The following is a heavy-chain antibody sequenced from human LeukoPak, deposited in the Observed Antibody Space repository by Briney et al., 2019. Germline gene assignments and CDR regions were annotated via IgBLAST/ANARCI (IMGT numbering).Heavy chain of an antibody. D-gene: IGHD2-2*01. Sequence: PSETLSLTCTVSGGSISSGSYYWDWIRQPPGKGLEWIGSIHYSGSTYYDPARVSRVTTSIDTSKNQFSLKLSSVTAADTAVYYCATRVVPAAWGYWGQGILVIVSS. CDR2: IHYSGST. J-gene: IGHJ4*02. V-gene: IGHV4-39*01. CDR1: GGSISSGSYY. CDR3: ATRVVPAAWGY.